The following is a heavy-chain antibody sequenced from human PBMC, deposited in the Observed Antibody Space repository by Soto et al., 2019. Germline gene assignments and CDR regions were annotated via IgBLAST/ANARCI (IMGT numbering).Heavy chain of an antibody. J-gene: IGHJ6*02. V-gene: IGHV3-48*01. CDR2: VSGGSNSI. D-gene: IGHD3-16*01. CDR3: ASNYAYAEGYYWYGIDV. Sequence: PGGSLRLSCAASGFTFSSYAMSWVRQAPGEGLEWVSYVSGGSNSIHYADSVKGRFTISRDNAKKSLYLQMNSLRADDTAVYYCASNYAYAEGYYWYGIDVWGQGTTVTVSS. CDR1: GFTFSSYA.